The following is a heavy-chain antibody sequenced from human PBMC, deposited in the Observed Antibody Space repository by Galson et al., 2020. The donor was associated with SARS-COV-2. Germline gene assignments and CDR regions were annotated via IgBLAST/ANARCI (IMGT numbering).Heavy chain of an antibody. CDR2: INNSGST. CDR1: GGSNSSYY. CDR3: ARGITIFGVVDCMDV. D-gene: IGHD3-3*01. V-gene: IGHV4-59*01. Sequence: SETLSLTCTVSGGSNSSYYWSWIRQPPGKRLEWIGYINNSGSTNYNPSLKSRVTTSVDTSKNQFSLKLSSVTAADTAVYYCARGITIFGVVDCMDVWGKGTTVTVSS. J-gene: IGHJ6*03.